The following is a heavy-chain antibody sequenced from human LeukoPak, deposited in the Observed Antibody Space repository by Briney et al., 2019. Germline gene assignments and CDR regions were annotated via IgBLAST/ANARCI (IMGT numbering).Heavy chain of an antibody. CDR3: VTASSNYFYHMVV. CDR2: INWNNDII. D-gene: IGHD4-11*01. J-gene: IGHJ6*03. Sequence: GGSLRLSCAASGFKFDDYAMHWVRQAPGKGLEWVSSINWNNDIIGYADSVKGRFTSSRDNGQNSLFLEMNSLRVEDAALYCCVTASSNYFYHMVVWCKGTTVTVSS. V-gene: IGHV3-9*01. CDR1: GFKFDDYA.